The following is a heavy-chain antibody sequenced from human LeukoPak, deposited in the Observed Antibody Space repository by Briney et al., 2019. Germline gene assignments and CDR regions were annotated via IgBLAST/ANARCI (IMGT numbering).Heavy chain of an antibody. Sequence: SETLSLTCTVSGGSISSYYWNWIRQPPGKGLEWIGYIYYSGSTNYNPSLKSRVTTLVDTSKNQFSLRLSSVTAADTAVYYCAREYGSSSGRRAFDFWGQGTMVTVSS. CDR2: IYYSGST. J-gene: IGHJ3*01. CDR3: AREYGSSSGRRAFDF. D-gene: IGHD6-6*01. V-gene: IGHV4-59*08. CDR1: GGSISSYY.